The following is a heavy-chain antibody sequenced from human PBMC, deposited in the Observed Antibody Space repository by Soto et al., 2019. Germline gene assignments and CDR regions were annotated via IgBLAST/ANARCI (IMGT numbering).Heavy chain of an antibody. CDR3: AKCDGFLDWLLFGWYFEY. V-gene: IGHV3-9*01. J-gene: IGHJ4*02. CDR2: ISWNSGSI. CDR1: GFTFDDYA. Sequence: SLRLSCAASGFTFDDYAMHWVRQAPGKGLEWVSSISWNSGSIGYADSVKGRFTISRDNAKNSLYLQMNSLRAEDTALYYCAKCDGFLDWLLFGWYFEYRGQGTLVTVSS. D-gene: IGHD3-3*01.